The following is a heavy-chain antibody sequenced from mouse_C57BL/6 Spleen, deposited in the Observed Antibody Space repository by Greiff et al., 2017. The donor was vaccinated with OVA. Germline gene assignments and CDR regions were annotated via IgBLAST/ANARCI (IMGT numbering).Heavy chain of an antibody. CDR1: GYSITSGYY. Sequence: EVKLQESGPGLVKPSQSLSLTCSVTGYSITSGYYWNWIRQFPGNKLEWMGYISYDGSNNYNPSLKNRISITRDTSKNQFFLKLNSVTTEDTATYYCARRGSSRYFDVWGTGTTVTVSS. CDR3: ARRGSSRYFDV. V-gene: IGHV3-6*01. CDR2: ISYDGSN. J-gene: IGHJ1*03. D-gene: IGHD1-1*01.